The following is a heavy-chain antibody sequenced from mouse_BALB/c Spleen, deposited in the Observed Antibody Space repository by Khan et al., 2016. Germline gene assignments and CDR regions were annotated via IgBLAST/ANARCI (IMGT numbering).Heavy chain of an antibody. CDR1: GFTFSSYG. Sequence: EVELVESGGDLVKPGGSLKLSCAASGFTFSSYGMSWVRQTPDKRLEWVATISSGGSYTYYPDSVKGRFTISRDNAKNTLYLQMSSLKSEDTAMYYCARQYYYDYFDYWGQGTTLTVSS. CDR3: ARQYYYDYFDY. J-gene: IGHJ2*01. D-gene: IGHD1-1*01. CDR2: ISSGGSYT. V-gene: IGHV5-6*01.